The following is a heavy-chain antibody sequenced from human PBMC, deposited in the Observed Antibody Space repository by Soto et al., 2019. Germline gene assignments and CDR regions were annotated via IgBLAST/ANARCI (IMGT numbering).Heavy chain of an antibody. J-gene: IGHJ6*02. D-gene: IGHD1-26*01. CDR1: GYSVSDYF. Sequence: QVQLVQSGAEVKKSGASVKVSCKASGYSVSDYFIQWVRQAPGQGLEWVAWINPKSAATNYAKKFQGRVSLTWDTSFSTAYMELTRMRPADTAVYYCARIKWGLDYYNGMDVWGQGTTVIVSS. CDR3: ARIKWGLDYYNGMDV. V-gene: IGHV1-2*02. CDR2: INPKSAAT.